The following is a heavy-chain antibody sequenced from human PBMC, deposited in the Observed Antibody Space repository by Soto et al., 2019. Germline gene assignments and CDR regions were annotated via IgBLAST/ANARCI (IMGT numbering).Heavy chain of an antibody. D-gene: IGHD4-17*01. Sequence: EVQLVESGGGLVQPGGSLRLSCAASGFTFSTYWMHWVRQAPGKGLVWDSRINSDGSSTSYADSVKGRFTISRDNAKNTLYLQMNSLRAEDTAVYYCARVPATAKGHWGQGTLVTVSS. CDR3: ARVPATAKGH. J-gene: IGHJ4*02. V-gene: IGHV3-74*01. CDR2: INSDGSST. CDR1: GFTFSTYW.